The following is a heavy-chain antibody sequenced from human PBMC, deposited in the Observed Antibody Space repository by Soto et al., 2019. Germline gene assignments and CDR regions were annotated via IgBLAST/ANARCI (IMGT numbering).Heavy chain of an antibody. Sequence: ASVKVSCKASGYTFTSYGISWVRQAPGQGLEWMGWISAYNGNTNYAQKLQGRVTMTTDTSTSTAYMELRSLRSDDTAVYYCARDTPFYDFWIGYYSFWFDPWGQGTLVTVSS. CDR2: ISAYNGNT. V-gene: IGHV1-18*01. CDR3: ARDTPFYDFWIGYYSFWFDP. CDR1: GYTFTSYG. J-gene: IGHJ5*02. D-gene: IGHD3-3*01.